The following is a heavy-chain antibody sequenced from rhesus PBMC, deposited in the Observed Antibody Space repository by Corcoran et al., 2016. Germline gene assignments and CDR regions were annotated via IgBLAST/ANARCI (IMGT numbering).Heavy chain of an antibody. CDR2: ICGGSGST. J-gene: IGHJ4*01. CDR3: ARAVDTHFDY. D-gene: IGHD5-12*01. Sequence: QVQLQESGPGVVKPSETLSLTCAVSGGSISGYYLWSWIRQPPGKGLEWIEYICGGSGSTSYNPSLKSRVIISIDTSKNQFSLKLSSVTAADTAVYYCARAVDTHFDYWGQGVLVTVSS. V-gene: IGHV4-165*01. CDR1: GGSISGYY.